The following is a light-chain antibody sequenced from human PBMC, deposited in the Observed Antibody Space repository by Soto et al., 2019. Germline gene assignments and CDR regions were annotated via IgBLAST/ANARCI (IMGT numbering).Light chain of an antibody. V-gene: IGKV3-20*01. J-gene: IGKJ1*01. Sequence: EIVMTQSPGTLSLSPGERATLSCRASQSVSSYLAWYQQKPGQAPRLLISDASDRATGIPDRFSGSGSGTDFTLTISRLVPEDFAVYYCQQYGDSPVMFGQGTKVDIK. CDR2: DAS. CDR3: QQYGDSPVM. CDR1: QSVSSY.